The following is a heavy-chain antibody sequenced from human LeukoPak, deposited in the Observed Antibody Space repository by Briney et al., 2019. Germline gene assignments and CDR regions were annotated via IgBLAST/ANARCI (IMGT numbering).Heavy chain of an antibody. Sequence: GGSLRLSCAASGFTFSSYAMTWVRQAPGKGLEWVSAIRGSGDSTYYADSVKGRFTISRDNSKNTLYLQMNSLRAEDTAVYYCARDLGLSGSDYWGQGTLVTVSS. CDR1: GFTFSSYA. CDR3: ARDLGLSGSDY. CDR2: IRGSGDST. D-gene: IGHD1-26*01. V-gene: IGHV3-23*01. J-gene: IGHJ4*02.